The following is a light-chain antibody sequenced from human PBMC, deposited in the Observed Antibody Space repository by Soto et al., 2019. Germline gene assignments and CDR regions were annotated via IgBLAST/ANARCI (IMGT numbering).Light chain of an antibody. V-gene: IGKV3D-20*02. J-gene: IGKJ3*01. CDR1: QSVSNNY. CDR3: QQRSNWLIS. Sequence: EIVLTQSPGTLSLSPGEGATLSCRASQSVSNNYLAWYQQKPGQAPRLLIYGASNRATGIPDRFSGSGSGTDFTLTISRLEPEDFAVYYCQQRSNWLISFGPGTKVDIK. CDR2: GAS.